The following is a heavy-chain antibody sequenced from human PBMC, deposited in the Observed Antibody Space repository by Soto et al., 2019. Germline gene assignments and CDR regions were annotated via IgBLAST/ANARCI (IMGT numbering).Heavy chain of an antibody. D-gene: IGHD3-22*01. CDR1: GFTFSSYA. CDR2: ISYDGSNK. J-gene: IGHJ2*01. Sequence: GGSLRLSCAASGFTFSSYAMHSVRQAPGKGVEWVAVISYDGSNKYYADSVKGRFTISRDNSKNTLYLQMNSLRAEDTAVYYCARAYYYDSSGPYWYFDLWGRGTLVTVSS. V-gene: IGHV3-30-3*01. CDR3: ARAYYYDSSGPYWYFDL.